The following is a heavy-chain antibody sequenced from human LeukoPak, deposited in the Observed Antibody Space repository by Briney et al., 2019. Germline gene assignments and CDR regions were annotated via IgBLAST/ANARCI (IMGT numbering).Heavy chain of an antibody. V-gene: IGHV1-2*02. CDR2: INPNSGGT. Sequence: ASVKVSCKASGYTFTGYYMHWVRQAPGQGREWMGWINPNSGGTNYAQKFQGRVTMTRDTSISTAYMELSRLRSDDTAVYYCARGFLEWLPTYYFDYWGQGTLVTVSS. D-gene: IGHD3-3*01. CDR1: GYTFTGYY. CDR3: ARGFLEWLPTYYFDY. J-gene: IGHJ4*02.